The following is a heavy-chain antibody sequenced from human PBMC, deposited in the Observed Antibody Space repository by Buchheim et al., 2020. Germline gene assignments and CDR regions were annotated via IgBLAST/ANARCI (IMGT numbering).Heavy chain of an antibody. CDR3: ARDRWYYGSGSSFYFDY. CDR1: GGSISSGSYY. D-gene: IGHD3-10*01. V-gene: IGHV4-61*02. CDR2: IYTSGST. Sequence: QVQLQESGPGLVKPSQTLSLTCTVSGGSISSGSYYWSWIRQPAGKGLEWIGRIYTSGSTNYNPSLKSRVTISVDTSKNKLSLKLSSVTAADTAVYYCARDRWYYGSGSSFYFDYWGQGTL. J-gene: IGHJ4*02.